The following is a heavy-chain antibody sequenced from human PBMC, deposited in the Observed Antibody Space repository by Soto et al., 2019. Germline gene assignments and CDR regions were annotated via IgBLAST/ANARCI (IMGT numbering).Heavy chain of an antibody. J-gene: IGHJ4*02. CDR2: VNGGNGET. Sequence: QVHLVQSGAEVKKPGASVKVSCKASGYTFTNYAMHWVRQAPGQRLEYMGWVNGGNGETKYSQKFQGTVTFTRDTSAGTAYLELSSLRSEDTALYYCATLNPVGYKYALAFDYWGQGTLVTVSS. CDR1: GYTFTNYA. D-gene: IGHD2-8*01. V-gene: IGHV1-3*01. CDR3: ATLNPVGYKYALAFDY.